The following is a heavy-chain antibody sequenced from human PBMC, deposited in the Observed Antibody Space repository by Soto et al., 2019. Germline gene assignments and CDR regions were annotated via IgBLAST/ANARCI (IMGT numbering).Heavy chain of an antibody. Sequence: QITLKESGPTLVEPTQTLTLTCTFSGFSRTTRQVGVGWIRQPPGQALEWLAVIYWDNDKRYSPSLERRLTITKDTSKNQVVLTMTNMDPMDTATYYCAHLMITYGGVIADDAFDVWGQGTMVTVSS. CDR1: GFSRTTRQVG. CDR2: IYWDNDK. V-gene: IGHV2-5*02. J-gene: IGHJ3*01. CDR3: AHLMITYGGVIADDAFDV. D-gene: IGHD3-16*02.